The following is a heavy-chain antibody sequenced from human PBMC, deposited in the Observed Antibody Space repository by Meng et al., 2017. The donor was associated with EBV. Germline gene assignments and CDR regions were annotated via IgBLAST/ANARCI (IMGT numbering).Heavy chain of an antibody. V-gene: IGHV7-4-1*02. J-gene: IGHJ4*02. CDR2: INTYSGKA. Sequence: QWVQCGAEWRRPGASVKGSCKAYGYTLRNYATNWMRQAPGQGPEWMGWINTYSGKATFAQGFTGRVVFSLDTPVTTAHLQISGLKTEDSAVYYCARGVEENGSHYPFDSWGQGTLVTVSS. D-gene: IGHD1-1*01. CDR3: ARGVEENGSHYPFDS. CDR1: GYTLRNYA.